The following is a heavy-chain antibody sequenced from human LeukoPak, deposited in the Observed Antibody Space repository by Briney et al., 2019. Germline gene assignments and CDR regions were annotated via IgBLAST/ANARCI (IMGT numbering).Heavy chain of an antibody. V-gene: IGHV1-24*01. Sequence: ASVKVSCKVSGYTLTELSMHWVRQAPGKGLEWMGGFDPEDGETIYAQKFQGRVTMTEDTSTDTAYMELSSLRSEDTAVYYCARARTHEVYCGGDCYTNWFDPWGQGTLVTVSS. CDR3: ARARTHEVYCGGDCYTNWFDP. D-gene: IGHD2-21*02. CDR2: FDPEDGET. CDR1: GYTLTELS. J-gene: IGHJ5*02.